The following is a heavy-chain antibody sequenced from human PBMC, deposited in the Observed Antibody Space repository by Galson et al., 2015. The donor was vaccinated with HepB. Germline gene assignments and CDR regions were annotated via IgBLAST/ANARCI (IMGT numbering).Heavy chain of an antibody. J-gene: IGHJ6*02. D-gene: IGHD3-16*01. CDR1: GYTFTSNG. V-gene: IGHV1-18*04. CDR3: ARGGMGGMDV. CDR2: ISPNNGNT. Sequence: SVKVSCKASGYTFTSNGITWVRQAPGQGLEWMGWISPNNGNTNYAQKLRGRVTMTTDTLTSAAYVELRSLKSDDTAVYYCARGGMGGMDVWGQGTTVTVSS.